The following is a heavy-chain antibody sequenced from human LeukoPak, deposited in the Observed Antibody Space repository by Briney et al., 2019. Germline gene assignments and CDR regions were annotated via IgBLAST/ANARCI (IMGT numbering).Heavy chain of an antibody. CDR2: FDPENGET. V-gene: IGHV1-24*01. D-gene: IGHD3-22*01. CDR1: GYTLTELS. J-gene: IGHJ4*02. CDR3: ATVAYDSSGYRDYFDY. Sequence: ASVKVSCKVSGYTLTELSMHWVRQAPGKGLEWVGGFDPENGETIYAQKFQGRVTMTEDTSTDTVYMELSSLRSEDTAVYYCATVAYDSSGYRDYFDYWGQGTLVTVSS.